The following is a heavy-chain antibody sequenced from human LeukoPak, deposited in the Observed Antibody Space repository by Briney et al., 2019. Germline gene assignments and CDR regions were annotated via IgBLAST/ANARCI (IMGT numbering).Heavy chain of an antibody. CDR3: ASDSSSWYGFDY. CDR2: IYSGGST. CDR1: GFTFRSYA. Sequence: GGSLRLSCVASGFTFRSYAVSWFRQAPGKGLEWVSVIYSGGSTYYADSVKGRFTISRDNSKNTLYLQMNSLRAEDTAVYYFASDSSSWYGFDYWGQGTLVTVSS. D-gene: IGHD6-13*01. V-gene: IGHV3-53*01. J-gene: IGHJ4*02.